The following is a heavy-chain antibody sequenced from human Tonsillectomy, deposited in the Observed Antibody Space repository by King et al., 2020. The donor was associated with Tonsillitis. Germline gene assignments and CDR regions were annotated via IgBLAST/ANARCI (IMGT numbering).Heavy chain of an antibody. CDR1: GFSFSDAW. V-gene: IGHV3-15*01. J-gene: IGHJ4*02. Sequence: VQLVESGGGVVKPGGSLRLSCAGSGFSFSDAWMSWVRQAPGKGLEWVGRIKTKSDGETTDYSAPVKGRFTISRDDSKNTVYLQMHSLKAEDTAVYYCSSEDQDYISGWLDLYFFESWGQGTLVTVSS. CDR2: IKTKSDGETT. CDR3: SSEDQDYISGWLDLYFFES. D-gene: IGHD6-19*01.